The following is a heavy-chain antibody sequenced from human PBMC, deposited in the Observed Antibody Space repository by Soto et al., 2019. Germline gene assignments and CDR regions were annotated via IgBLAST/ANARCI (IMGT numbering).Heavy chain of an antibody. V-gene: IGHV1-69*06. Sequence: SVKVSCKASGGTFSSYAISWVRQAPGQGLEWMGGIIPIFGTANYAQKFQGRVTITADKSTSTAYMELSSLRSEDTAVYYCATVYYDFWSGSLYYFDYWGQGTLVTVSS. CDR1: GGTFSSYA. D-gene: IGHD3-3*01. CDR2: IIPIFGTA. CDR3: ATVYYDFWSGSLYYFDY. J-gene: IGHJ4*02.